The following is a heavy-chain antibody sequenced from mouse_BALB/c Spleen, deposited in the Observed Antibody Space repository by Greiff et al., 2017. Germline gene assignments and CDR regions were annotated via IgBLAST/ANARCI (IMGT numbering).Heavy chain of an antibody. CDR3: AIEQGRGY. CDR2: ISSGGSYT. V-gene: IGHV5-6*02. Sequence: DVMLVESGGDLVKPGGSLKLSCAASGFTFSSYGMSWVRQTPDQRLEWVATISSGGSYTYYPDSVKGRFTISRDNAKNTLYLQMSSLKSEDTAMYYCAIEQGRGYWGQGTTLTVSS. J-gene: IGHJ2*01. CDR1: GFTFSSYG. D-gene: IGHD4-1*01.